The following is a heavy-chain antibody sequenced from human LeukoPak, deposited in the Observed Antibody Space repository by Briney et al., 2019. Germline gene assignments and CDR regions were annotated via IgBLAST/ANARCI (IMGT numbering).Heavy chain of an antibody. Sequence: PSETLSLTCAVYGGSFCDYCWTWIRQPPEKGLEWIGEIHPSGSTSYNPSLKSRVTISKDTSKTQFSLKLSSVTAADTAVYYCARGGDGYKSGADWGQGTLVTVSS. CDR1: GGSFCDYC. D-gene: IGHD5-24*01. CDR3: ARGGDGYKSGAD. V-gene: IGHV4-34*01. CDR2: IHPSGST. J-gene: IGHJ1*01.